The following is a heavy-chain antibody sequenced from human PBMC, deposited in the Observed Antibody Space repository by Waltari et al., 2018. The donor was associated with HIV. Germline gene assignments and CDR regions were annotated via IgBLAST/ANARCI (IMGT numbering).Heavy chain of an antibody. CDR2: IKSDGSST. V-gene: IGHV3-74*01. D-gene: IGHD6-13*01. J-gene: IGHJ6*02. Sequence: EVQLVESGGGLVQPGGSLRLSCAASGFTFSSYWMHWVRQAPGKGLVWVSRIKSDGSSTSYADSVKGQFTISRDNAKNTLYLQMNSLRAEDTAVYYCASGYSSSWRSDYYYYGMDVWGQGTTVTVSS. CDR1: GFTFSSYW. CDR3: ASGYSSSWRSDYYYYGMDV.